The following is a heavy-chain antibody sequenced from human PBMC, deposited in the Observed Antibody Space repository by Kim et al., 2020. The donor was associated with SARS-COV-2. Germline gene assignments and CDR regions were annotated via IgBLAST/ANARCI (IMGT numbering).Heavy chain of an antibody. CDR3: AGELVPVANI. Sequence: GGSLRLSCAASGFTFGSYWMHWVRQAPGKGLVWVSRINSDGSTITYADSVKGRFTISRDNAKNTLYLQMNSLRVEDTAVYYCAGELVPVANIWGQGTMVTVSS. D-gene: IGHD2-2*01. CDR1: GFTFGSYW. V-gene: IGHV3-74*03. J-gene: IGHJ3*02. CDR2: INSDGSTI.